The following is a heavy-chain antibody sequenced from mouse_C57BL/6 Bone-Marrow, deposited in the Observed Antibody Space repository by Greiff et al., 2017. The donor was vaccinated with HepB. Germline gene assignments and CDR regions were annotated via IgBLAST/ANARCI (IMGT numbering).Heavy chain of an antibody. Sequence: LQESGAELARPGASVKMSCKASGYTFTSYTMHWVKQRPGQGLEWIGYINPSSGYTKYNQKFKDKATLTADKSSSTAYMQLSSLTSEDSAVYYCASQIYYGNFYDLDYWGQGTTLTVSS. CDR3: ASQIYYGNFYDLDY. V-gene: IGHV1-4*01. J-gene: IGHJ2*01. CDR1: GYTFTSYT. CDR2: INPSSGYT. D-gene: IGHD2-1*01.